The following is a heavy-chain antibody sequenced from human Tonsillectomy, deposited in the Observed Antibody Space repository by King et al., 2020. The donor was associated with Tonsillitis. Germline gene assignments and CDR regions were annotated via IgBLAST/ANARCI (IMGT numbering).Heavy chain of an antibody. Sequence: VQLVESGGGLVQPGGSLRISCAASGLTVSSNYMSWVRQAPGKGLEWVLVIYKGGTTYYADSVKGRFTSSRHISENTLYLQMNNLKVEDTAVYYCARVATVTDYYMDVWGTGTTVTVSS. CDR2: IYKGGTT. CDR1: GLTVSSNY. V-gene: IGHV3-53*04. D-gene: IGHD4-17*01. J-gene: IGHJ6*03. CDR3: ARVATVTDYYMDV.